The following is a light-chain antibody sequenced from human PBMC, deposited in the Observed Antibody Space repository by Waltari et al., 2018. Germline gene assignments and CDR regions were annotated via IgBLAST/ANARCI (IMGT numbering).Light chain of an antibody. Sequence: QSALTQHASVSGSPGTSITTPCTGSSRDLGVYNHAFSYPQHPGKDPKLMIYDFSSRPSGVSNRFFGSKSGTTASLTVSGLQAEDEAVYFCSSYSTSITPYVFGAGTKVTVL. CDR1: SRDLGVYNH. CDR3: SSYSTSITPYV. V-gene: IGLV2-14*03. CDR2: DFS. J-gene: IGLJ1*01.